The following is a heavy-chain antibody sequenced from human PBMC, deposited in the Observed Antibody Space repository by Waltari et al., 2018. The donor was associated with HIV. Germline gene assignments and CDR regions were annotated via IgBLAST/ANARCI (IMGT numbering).Heavy chain of an antibody. CDR2: IYYSGST. J-gene: IGHJ5*02. CDR1: GGSISSSSYY. D-gene: IGHD1-7*01. Sequence: QLQLQESGPGLVKPSETLSLTCTVSGGSISSSSYYWGWIRQPPGKGLGWIGSIYYSGSTYYNPSLKSRVTISVDTSKNQFSLKLSSVTAADTAVYYCAREEEITGTTFGLNWFDPWGQGTLVTVSS. CDR3: AREEEITGTTFGLNWFDP. V-gene: IGHV4-39*07.